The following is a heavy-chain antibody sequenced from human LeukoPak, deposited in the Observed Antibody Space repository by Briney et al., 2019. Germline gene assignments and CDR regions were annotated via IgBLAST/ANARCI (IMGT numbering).Heavy chain of an antibody. V-gene: IGHV3-30*18. CDR3: AKEQQLVPSYWGHWFDP. CDR1: GFTFSSYG. Sequence: GGSLRLSCAASGFTFSSYGMHWVRQAPGKGLEWVALISYDGINKSYADSMKGRFTISRDSSKNTLYLQMNSLRAEDTAVYYCAKEQQLVPSYWGHWFDPWGQGTLVTVSS. D-gene: IGHD6-13*01. J-gene: IGHJ5*02. CDR2: ISYDGINK.